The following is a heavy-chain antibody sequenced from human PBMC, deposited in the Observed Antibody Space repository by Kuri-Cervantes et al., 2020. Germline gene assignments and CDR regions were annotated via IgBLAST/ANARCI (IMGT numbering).Heavy chain of an antibody. CDR1: GFTLSDYY. CDR3: ARGGWKFDY. J-gene: IGHJ4*02. Sequence: GESLKISCTSSGFTLSDYYMSWIRQAPGKGLECVSYITNSGTVTYYADSVKGRFTVYRDNAKNSLYLQMNSLRAEDTALYYCARGGWKFDYWGQGTLVTVSS. D-gene: IGHD5-12*01. V-gene: IGHV3-11*01. CDR2: ITNSGTVT.